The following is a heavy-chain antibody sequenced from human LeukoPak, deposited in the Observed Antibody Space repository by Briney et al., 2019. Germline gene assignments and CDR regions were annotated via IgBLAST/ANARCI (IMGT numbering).Heavy chain of an antibody. CDR3: AKDRRPVAGYYFDY. J-gene: IGHJ4*02. Sequence: PGGSLRLSFAASGFSFSNYGMHWVRQAPGKGLEWVALIQSDGSKTYSADSVKGRFTISRDNPRNMLYLQMDRLRPEDTAVYYCAKDRRPVAGYYFDYWGLGTLITVSS. CDR2: IQSDGSKT. CDR1: GFSFSNYG. V-gene: IGHV3-30*02. D-gene: IGHD6-19*01.